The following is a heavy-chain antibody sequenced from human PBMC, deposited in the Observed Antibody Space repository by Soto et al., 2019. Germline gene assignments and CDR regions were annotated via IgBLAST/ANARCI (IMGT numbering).Heavy chain of an antibody. D-gene: IGHD3-22*01. CDR1: GYTFSGYS. Sequence: ASVKVSCKASGYTFSGYSITWVRQAPGQGLEWMGRISGYNGNTNYARTPRDRLTLTTNTSTSTASMELRSLTSDDTAVYYGSSDASCAGAQACPDTDVWGQGTTVTVSS. V-gene: IGHV1-18*04. CDR2: ISGYNGNT. CDR3: SSDASCAGAQACPDTDV. J-gene: IGHJ6*02.